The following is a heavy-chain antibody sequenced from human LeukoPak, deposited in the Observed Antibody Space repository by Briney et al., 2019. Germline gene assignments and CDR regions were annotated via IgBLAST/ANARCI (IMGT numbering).Heavy chain of an antibody. CDR2: IYYSGNT. V-gene: IGHV4-59*08. J-gene: IGHJ4*02. CDR3: ARRYTASPGERFDY. D-gene: IGHD2-2*02. CDR1: GGSISTYY. Sequence: KPSETLSLTCTVSGGSISTYYWTWIRQPPGKGLEWIGYIYYSGNTNYNPSLSSRVTISLDTSKSQFSLMLRSPTAADTAMYYCARRYTASPGERFDYWGQGILVTVSS.